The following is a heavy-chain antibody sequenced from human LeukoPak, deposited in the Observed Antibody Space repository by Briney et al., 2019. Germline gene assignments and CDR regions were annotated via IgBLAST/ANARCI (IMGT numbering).Heavy chain of an antibody. CDR3: ARGALYYYDSSALRSWFDP. V-gene: IGHV3-48*03. J-gene: IGHJ5*02. D-gene: IGHD3-22*01. CDR1: GFTFSSYE. CDR2: ISSSGSTI. Sequence: GGSLRLSCAASGFTFSSYEMNWVRQAPGKGLEWVSYISSSGSTIYYADSVKGRFTISRDNAKNSLYLQMNSLRAEDTAVYYCARGALYYYDSSALRSWFDPWGQGTLVTVSS.